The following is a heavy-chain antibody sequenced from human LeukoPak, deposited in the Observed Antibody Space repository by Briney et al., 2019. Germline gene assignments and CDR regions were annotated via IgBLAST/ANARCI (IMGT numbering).Heavy chain of an antibody. V-gene: IGHV3-48*01. D-gene: IGHD6-19*01. CDR1: GFTFNDYD. J-gene: IGHJ4*02. Sequence: GGSLRLSCAASGFTFNDYDMHWVRQAPGKGLEWVSFITGSGVTTSYADSVRGRFTISRDSAKHSLFLQMNSLRAEDTAVYYCARPTSSGSINSWGQGTLVTVSS. CDR2: ITGSGVTT. CDR3: ARPTSSGSINS.